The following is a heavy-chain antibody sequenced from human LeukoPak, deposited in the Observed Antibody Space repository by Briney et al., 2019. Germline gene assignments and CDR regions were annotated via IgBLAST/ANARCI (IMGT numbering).Heavy chain of an antibody. D-gene: IGHD3-22*01. CDR3: TRVSRYRTMIVVVDMYYFDY. CDR2: IRSKAYGGTT. J-gene: IGHJ4*02. CDR1: GFTFGDYA. Sequence: GGSLRLSCTASGFTFGDYAMSWVRQAPGKGLEWVGFIRSKAYGGTTEYAASVKGRFTISRDDSKSIAHLQMNSLKTEDTAVYYCTRVSRYRTMIVVVDMYYFDYWGQGTLVTVSS. V-gene: IGHV3-49*04.